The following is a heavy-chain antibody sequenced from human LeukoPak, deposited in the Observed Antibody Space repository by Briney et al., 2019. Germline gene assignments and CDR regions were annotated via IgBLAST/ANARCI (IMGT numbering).Heavy chain of an antibody. CDR1: GFTFSIYT. V-gene: IGHV3-48*04. Sequence: GGSLRLSCAASGFTFSIYTMNWVRQAPGKGLDWVSYISSSSNTIYYADSVKGRFTISRDNAKNSLYLQMNSLRAEDTAVYYCARVAGSYGYYFDYWGQGTLVTVSS. CDR3: ARVAGSYGYYFDY. J-gene: IGHJ4*02. CDR2: ISSSSNTI. D-gene: IGHD1-26*01.